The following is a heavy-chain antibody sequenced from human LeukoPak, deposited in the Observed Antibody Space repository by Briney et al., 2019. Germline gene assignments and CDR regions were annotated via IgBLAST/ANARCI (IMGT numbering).Heavy chain of an antibody. J-gene: IGHJ5*02. D-gene: IGHD6-19*01. Sequence: ASVKVSCKASGYTFITYYMHWVRQAPGQGLEWMGVINPSGGRTSYAQKFQGRVTMTRDTSTSTVYMELSSLRSEDTAVYYCASKDTSGWYEEAWGQETLVTVSS. CDR1: GYTFITYY. V-gene: IGHV1-46*01. CDR2: INPSGGRT. CDR3: ASKDTSGWYEEA.